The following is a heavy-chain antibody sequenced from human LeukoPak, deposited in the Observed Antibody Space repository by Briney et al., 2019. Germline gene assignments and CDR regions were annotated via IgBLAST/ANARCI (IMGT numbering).Heavy chain of an antibody. Sequence: PGGSLRLSCAASGFTFSSYGMHWVSQAPGKGLEWGAVIWYDGSNKYYADSVKGRFTISRDNSKNTLYLQMNSLRAEDTAVYYCAREKFLAAAGTRGSWFDPWGQGTLVTVSS. D-gene: IGHD6-13*01. CDR3: AREKFLAAAGTRGSWFDP. J-gene: IGHJ5*02. CDR2: IWYDGSNK. V-gene: IGHV3-33*01. CDR1: GFTFSSYG.